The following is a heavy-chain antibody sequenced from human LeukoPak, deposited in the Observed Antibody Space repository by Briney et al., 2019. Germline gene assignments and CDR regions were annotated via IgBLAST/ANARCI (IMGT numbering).Heavy chain of an antibody. CDR2: ISGSGHDI. Sequence: GGSLRLSCAASGFTFSDSYMTWVRQAPGKGVEWVAYISGSGHDINYSESGKGRFTIFRDNSRNTLYLQMNSLRTEDTAVYYCAKGYGWEASYYYYYMDVWGKGTTVTFSS. CDR1: GFTFSDSY. V-gene: IGHV3-11*06. CDR3: AKGYGWEASYYYYYMDV. D-gene: IGHD1-26*01. J-gene: IGHJ6*03.